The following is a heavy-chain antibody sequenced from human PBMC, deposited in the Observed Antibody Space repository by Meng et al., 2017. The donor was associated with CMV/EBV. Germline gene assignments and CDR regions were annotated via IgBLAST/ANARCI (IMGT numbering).Heavy chain of an antibody. CDR2: INHSGST. D-gene: IGHD3-10*01. CDR1: GGSFSGYY. Sequence: GSLRLSCAVYGGSFSGYYWSWIRQPPGKGLEWIGEINHSGSTNYNPSLKSRVTISVDTSKNQFSLKLSSVTAADTAVYYCARRHIRRITMVRGVIDWFDPWGQGTPVTVSS. J-gene: IGHJ5*02. V-gene: IGHV4-34*01. CDR3: ARRHIRRITMVRGVIDWFDP.